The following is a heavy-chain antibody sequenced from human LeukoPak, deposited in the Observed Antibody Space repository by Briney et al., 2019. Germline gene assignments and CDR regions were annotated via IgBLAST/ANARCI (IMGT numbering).Heavy chain of an antibody. CDR2: IKQDGSEK. D-gene: IGHD3-10*01. CDR3: ARAGSHWHYVY. CDR1: GFTFSSYW. J-gene: IGHJ4*02. Sequence: GGSLRLSCAASGFTFSSYWMSWVRQAPGKGLEWVANIKQDGSEKYYVDSVKGRFTISRDNAKNSLSLQMNNLRVEDTAVYYCARAGSHWHYVYWGQGTVVTVSS. V-gene: IGHV3-7*01.